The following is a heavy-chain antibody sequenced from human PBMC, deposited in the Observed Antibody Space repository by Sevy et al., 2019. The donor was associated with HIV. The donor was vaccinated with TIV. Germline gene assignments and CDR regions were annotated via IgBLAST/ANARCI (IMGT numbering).Heavy chain of an antibody. D-gene: IGHD1-1*01. Sequence: GGSLRLSCAASGFTFTNAWMNWVRQAPGKGLEWVGRIKSKGGGGTIDYAATVKGRFSISRDDSKNTLYLQKNSLKIEDTALYYGTGDHDDYYGMNVWGQGTTVTVSS. CDR3: TGDHDDYYGMNV. CDR1: GFTFTNAW. J-gene: IGHJ6*02. V-gene: IGHV3-15*07. CDR2: IKSKGGGGTI.